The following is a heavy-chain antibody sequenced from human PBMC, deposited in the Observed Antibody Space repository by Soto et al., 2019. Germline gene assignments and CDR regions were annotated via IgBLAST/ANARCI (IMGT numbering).Heavy chain of an antibody. CDR2: IYPGDSDT. Sequence: GESLKISCKGSGYSFTSYWIGWVRQMPGKGLEWMGIIYPGDSDTRYSPSFQGQVTISADKSISTAYLQWSSLKASDTAMYYCARHLYYCSGSYYAADAFVFWGQGTMVTVS. D-gene: IGHD3-10*01. V-gene: IGHV5-51*01. CDR1: GYSFTSYW. J-gene: IGHJ3*01. CDR3: ARHLYYCSGSYYAADAFVF.